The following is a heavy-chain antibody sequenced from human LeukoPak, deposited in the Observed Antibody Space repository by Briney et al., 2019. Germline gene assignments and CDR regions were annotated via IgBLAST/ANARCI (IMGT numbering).Heavy chain of an antibody. CDR1: GFTFSSYS. J-gene: IGHJ4*02. V-gene: IGHV3-21*01. Sequence: GGSLRLSCAASGFTFSSYSMNWVRQAPGKGLEWVSSISSSSSYIYYADSVKGRFTISRDNAKNSLYPQMNSLRAEDTAVYYCARVDNYDILTGYYPYYFDYWGQGTLVTVSS. CDR3: ARVDNYDILTGYYPYYFDY. D-gene: IGHD3-9*01. CDR2: ISSSSSYI.